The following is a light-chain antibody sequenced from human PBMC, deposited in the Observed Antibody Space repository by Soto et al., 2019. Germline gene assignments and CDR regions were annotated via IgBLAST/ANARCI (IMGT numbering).Light chain of an antibody. CDR1: QSVSSY. Sequence: EIVLTQSPATLSLSPGERATLSCRASQSVSSYLAWYQQKPGQAPRLLIYDASNRATGIPARCSGSGSGTDFTLTISSLEPEDFAVYYGQQRSDWPLTFVGGTKVEIK. CDR3: QQRSDWPLT. J-gene: IGKJ4*01. CDR2: DAS. V-gene: IGKV3-11*01.